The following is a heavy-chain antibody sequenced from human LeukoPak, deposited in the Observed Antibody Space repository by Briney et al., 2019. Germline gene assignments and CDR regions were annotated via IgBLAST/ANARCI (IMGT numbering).Heavy chain of an antibody. J-gene: IGHJ4*02. CDR3: ARGHSSSWYYFDY. V-gene: IGHV4-34*01. CDR2: INHSGST. Sequence: SETLSLTCAVYGGSFSGYYWSWIRQPPGKGLEWIGEINHSGSTNYNPSLKSRVTISVDTSKNQFSLKLSSVTAADTAVYYYARGHSSSWYYFDYWGQGTLVTVSS. D-gene: IGHD6-13*01. CDR1: GGSFSGYY.